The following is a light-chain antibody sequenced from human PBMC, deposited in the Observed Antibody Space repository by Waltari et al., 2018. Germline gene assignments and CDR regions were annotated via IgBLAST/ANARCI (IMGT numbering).Light chain of an antibody. CDR1: QGINSA. V-gene: IGKV1-13*02. Sequence: AIQLTQSPSSLSASVGDRVTITCRASQGINSALAWYQQKPGKAPKLLIYDASSLESGVPSRFSGSGYGTDFTLTVSSLQAEDVAVYYCHQYYTTPYTFGQGTKLEIK. CDR3: HQYYTTPYT. J-gene: IGKJ2*01. CDR2: DAS.